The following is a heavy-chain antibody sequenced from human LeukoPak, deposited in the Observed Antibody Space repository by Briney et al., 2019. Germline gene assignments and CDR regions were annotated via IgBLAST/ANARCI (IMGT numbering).Heavy chain of an antibody. CDR2: ISGSGGST. V-gene: IGHV3-23*01. D-gene: IGHD6-19*01. CDR3: AKEVAGSDY. J-gene: IGHJ4*02. Sequence: GGSLRLSCAASRFIFSSYNMNWVRQAPGKGLEWVSAISGSGGSTYYADSVKGRFTISRDNSKNTLYLQMNSLRAEDTAVYYCAKEVAGSDYWGQGTLVTVSS. CDR1: RFIFSSYN.